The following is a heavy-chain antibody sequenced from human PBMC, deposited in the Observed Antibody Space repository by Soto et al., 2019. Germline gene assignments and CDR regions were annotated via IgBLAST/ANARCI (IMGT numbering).Heavy chain of an antibody. CDR2: IYPGDSDT. Sequence: GESLKISCKTSGYSFTSYWICWVRQMPGKDLEWMGIIYPGDSDTRYSPSFQGQVTISADKSISTAYLQWGSLKASDTAMYYCARHMIRGVLTTNFDYWGQGTLVTVSS. J-gene: IGHJ4*02. CDR1: GYSFTSYW. D-gene: IGHD3-10*01. CDR3: ARHMIRGVLTTNFDY. V-gene: IGHV5-51*01.